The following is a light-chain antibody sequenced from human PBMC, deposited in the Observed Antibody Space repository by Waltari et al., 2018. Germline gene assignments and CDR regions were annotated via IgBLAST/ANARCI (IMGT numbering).Light chain of an antibody. CDR2: VTS. J-gene: IGKJ4*01. V-gene: IGKV3-20*01. CDR1: QSVTGIS. CDR3: QQYDGEVVT. Sequence: ARQSVTGISLSWYQQKLGQAPRRLMYVTSSRATGTPDRFSGSGSGTDVTLTISRLEPEDVAVYYCQQYDGEVVTFGGGTKVEI.